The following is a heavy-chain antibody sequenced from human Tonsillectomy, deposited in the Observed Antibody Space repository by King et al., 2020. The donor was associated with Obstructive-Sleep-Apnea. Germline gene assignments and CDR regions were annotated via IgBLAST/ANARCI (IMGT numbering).Heavy chain of an antibody. CDR3: ARHSGPLRRPAYNFYAMDV. CDR2: IDPTDSYT. V-gene: IGHV5-10-1*03. CDR1: GYSFTSNW. D-gene: IGHD3-10*01. J-gene: IGHJ6*02. Sequence: QLVQSGAEVKKPGESLRISCEASGYSFTSNWITWVRQMPGKGLEWMGRIDPTDSYTNYSPSFQGHVTISVDKSITTAYLQWSSLKASDTAMYFCARHSGPLRRPAYNFYAMDVWGQGTTVTVSS.